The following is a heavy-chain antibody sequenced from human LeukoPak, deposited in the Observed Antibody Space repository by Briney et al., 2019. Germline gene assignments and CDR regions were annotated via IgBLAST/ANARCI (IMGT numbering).Heavy chain of an antibody. CDR1: GFTFSSYG. V-gene: IGHV3-33*06. Sequence: PGGSLRLSCAASGFTFSSYGMHWVRQAPGKGLEWVAVIWYDGSNKYYADSVKGRFTISRDNSKNTLYLQMNSLRAEDTAVYYCAKDISPQYSSGSDYWGQGTLVTVSS. J-gene: IGHJ4*02. CDR2: IWYDGSNK. CDR3: AKDISPQYSSGSDY. D-gene: IGHD6-19*01.